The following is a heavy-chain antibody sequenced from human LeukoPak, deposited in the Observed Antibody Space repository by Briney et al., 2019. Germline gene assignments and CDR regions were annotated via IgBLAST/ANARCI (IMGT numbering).Heavy chain of an antibody. CDR2: IYSGGST. V-gene: IGHV3-53*01. CDR1: GFTVSSNY. Sequence: PGGSLRLSCAASGFTVSSNYMSWVRQAPGKGLEWVSVIYSGGSTYYTDSVKGRFTISRDNSKNTLYLQMNSLRAEDTAVYYCASTATTAEDAFDIWGQGTMVTVSS. CDR3: ASTATTAEDAFDI. J-gene: IGHJ3*02. D-gene: IGHD4-17*01.